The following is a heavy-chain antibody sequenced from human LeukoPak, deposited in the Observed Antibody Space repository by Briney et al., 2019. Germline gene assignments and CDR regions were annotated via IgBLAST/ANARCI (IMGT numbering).Heavy chain of an antibody. J-gene: IGHJ4*02. CDR1: GFTFSSYG. V-gene: IGHV3-33*06. CDR3: AKEPAAAEYYFDY. CDR2: IWYDGSNK. D-gene: IGHD6-13*01. Sequence: AGGSLRLSCAASGFTFSSYGMHWVRQAPGKGLEWVAVIWYDGSNKYYADSVKGRFTISRDNSKNTLYLQMNSLRAEHTAVYYCAKEPAAAEYYFDYWGQGTLVTVSS.